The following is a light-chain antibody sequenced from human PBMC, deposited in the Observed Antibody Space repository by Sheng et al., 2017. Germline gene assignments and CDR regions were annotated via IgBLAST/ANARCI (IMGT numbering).Light chain of an antibody. CDR1: QGISSW. V-gene: IGKV1D-16*01. CDR3: QQYDTLPIT. CDR2: AAS. J-gene: IGKJ5*01. Sequence: DIQMTQSPSYLSASVGDRVTITCRASQGISSWLAWYQQKPGRTDPSLIYAASSLQSGVPSRFSGSGSGTDFTLTISSLQPEDFATYYCQQYDTLPITFGHGTRLEIK.